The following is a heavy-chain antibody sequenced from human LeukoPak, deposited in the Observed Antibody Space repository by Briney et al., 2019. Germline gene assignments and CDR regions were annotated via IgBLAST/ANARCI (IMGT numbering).Heavy chain of an antibody. V-gene: IGHV3-23*01. D-gene: IGHD6-13*01. CDR2: ISGSSGST. CDR1: GFTFRNYA. J-gene: IGHJ6*03. CDR3: AKISASAAGDYYYYMDV. Sequence: GGSLRLSCAASGFTFRNYAMNWVRQAPGKGLDWVSVISGSSGSTYYADSVKGRFTISRDNSNNTVYLQMNSLRAEDTAVYYCAKISASAAGDYYYYMDVWGRGTTVTVSS.